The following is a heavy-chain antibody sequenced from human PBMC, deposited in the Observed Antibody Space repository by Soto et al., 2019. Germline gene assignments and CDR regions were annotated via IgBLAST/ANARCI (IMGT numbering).Heavy chain of an antibody. D-gene: IGHD2-2*01. V-gene: IGHV3-23*01. Sequence: EVQLLESGGGLGQPGGSLRLSCAASGFTFSGYAMSWVRQAPGKGLEWVSAISGSDASTYYADTVKGRFTISRVNSKNTLYLQMNSLRAADTAVYICAKTRSTTATDYWGQGTLVTVSS. J-gene: IGHJ4*02. CDR3: AKTRSTTATDY. CDR1: GFTFSGYA. CDR2: ISGSDAST.